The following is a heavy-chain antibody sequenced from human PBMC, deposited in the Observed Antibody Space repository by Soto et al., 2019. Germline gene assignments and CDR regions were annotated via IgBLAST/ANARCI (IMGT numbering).Heavy chain of an antibody. J-gene: IGHJ4*02. V-gene: IGHV4-30-2*01. CDR3: ARLYGFSGFDY. CDR2: MYHSGST. D-gene: IGHD6-25*01. CDR1: GGSISSGGYS. Sequence: SETLSLTCAVSGGSISSGGYSWSWIRQPPGKGLEWIGYMYHSGSTYYNPSLKSRVTISVDTSKNQFSLKLSSVTAADTAVYYCARLYGFSGFDYWGQGTLVTVSS.